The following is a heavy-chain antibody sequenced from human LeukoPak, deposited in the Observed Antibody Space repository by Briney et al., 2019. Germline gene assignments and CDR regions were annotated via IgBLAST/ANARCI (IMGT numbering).Heavy chain of an antibody. CDR1: GYTFTSYG. CDR2: ISAYNGNT. CDR3: ARAKWWGPYYDFWSGYHTNWFDP. J-gene: IGHJ5*02. D-gene: IGHD3-3*01. V-gene: IGHV1-18*01. Sequence: GASVKVSCKASGYTFTSYGISWVRQAPGQGLEWMGWISAYNGNTNYAQKLQGRVTMTTDTSTSTAYMEPRSLRSDDTAVYYCARAKWWGPYYDFWSGYHTNWFDPWGQGTLVTVSS.